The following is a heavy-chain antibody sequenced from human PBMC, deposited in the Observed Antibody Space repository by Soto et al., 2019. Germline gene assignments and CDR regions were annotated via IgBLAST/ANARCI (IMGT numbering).Heavy chain of an antibody. CDR3: ARDLWGYCGTDCYPLDV. Sequence: SETLSLTCTVSGGSISRYYWSWTRQPPGKGLEWIGYMYNTGSTVYNPSFKSRVTISVDTSKNQFSLKLNSVTAADTAVYYCARDLWGYCGTDCYPLDVWGQGTTVTVSS. CDR1: GGSISRYY. CDR2: MYNTGST. V-gene: IGHV4-59*01. J-gene: IGHJ6*02. D-gene: IGHD2-21*02.